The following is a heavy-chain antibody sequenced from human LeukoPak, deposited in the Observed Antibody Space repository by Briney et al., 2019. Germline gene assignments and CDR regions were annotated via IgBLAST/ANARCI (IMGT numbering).Heavy chain of an antibody. J-gene: IGHJ4*02. D-gene: IGHD3-22*01. CDR1: GFTFSSYA. CDR2: IRSKAYGGTT. Sequence: PGGSLRLSCAAFGFTFSSYAMSWVRQAPGKGLEWVGFIRSKAYGGTTEYAASVKGRFTISRDDPKSIAYLQMNSLKTEDTAVYYCTRGNYYDSSGYFDYWGQGTLVTVSS. CDR3: TRGNYYDSSGYFDY. V-gene: IGHV3-49*04.